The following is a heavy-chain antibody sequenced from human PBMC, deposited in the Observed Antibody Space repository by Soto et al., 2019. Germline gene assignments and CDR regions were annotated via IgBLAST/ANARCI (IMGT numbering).Heavy chain of an antibody. V-gene: IGHV1-69*01. CDR2: IIPILDTT. D-gene: IGHD4-4*01. J-gene: IGHJ4*02. CDR3: ESGGTTVNRRFDF. CDR1: GGTSSSYA. Sequence: QVQVVQSGAEVKKPGSSVRVSCKASGGTSSSYAITWMRQAPGQGLEWMGGIIPILDTTDYAQKFQGRVTCTADESTSTVYMELSSLTSEDTAVYYCESGGTTVNRRFDFWGQGTLVTVSS.